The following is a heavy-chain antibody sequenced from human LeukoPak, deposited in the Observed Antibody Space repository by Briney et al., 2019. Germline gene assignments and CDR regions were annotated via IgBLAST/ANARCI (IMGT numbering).Heavy chain of an antibody. CDR2: IYYNGNT. J-gene: IGHJ3*02. Sequence: PSQTLSLTCTVSGGSISSADYYWSWIRQPPGKGLEWIGYIYYNGNTYYNPSLKSRVTISVDRSKNQFSLKQSSVTAADTAGYYCPRATITRAVGVPADAFDIWGQGTMVTVSS. CDR3: PRATITRAVGVPADAFDI. V-gene: IGHV4-30-4*08. D-gene: IGHD5-24*01. CDR1: GGSISSADYY.